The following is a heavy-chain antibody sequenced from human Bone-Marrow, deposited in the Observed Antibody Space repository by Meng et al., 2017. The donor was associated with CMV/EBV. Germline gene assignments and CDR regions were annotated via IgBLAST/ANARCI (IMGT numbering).Heavy chain of an antibody. D-gene: IGHD2-2*01. V-gene: IGHV3-30*04. Sequence: GESLKISCAASGFTFSSYAMHWVRQAPGKGLEWVAVISYDGSNKYYADSVKGRFTISRDNSKNTLYLQMNSLRDEDTAVYYCARGCLVVPAAMGAYSSQYYYGMDVWGQGTTVTVSS. CDR3: ARGCLVVPAAMGAYSSQYYYGMDV. J-gene: IGHJ6*02. CDR2: ISYDGSNK. CDR1: GFTFSSYA.